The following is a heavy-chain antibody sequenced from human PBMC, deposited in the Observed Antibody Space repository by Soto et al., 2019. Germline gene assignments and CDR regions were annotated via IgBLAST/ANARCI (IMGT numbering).Heavy chain of an antibody. J-gene: IGHJ5*02. CDR1: GGSFSGYY. CDR2: INHSGST. CDR3: ARVGPYYDFWSGYYWWFDP. D-gene: IGHD3-3*01. V-gene: IGHV4-34*01. Sequence: PSETLSLTCAVYGGSFSGYYWSWIRQPPGKGLEWIGEINHSGSTNYNPSLKSRVTISVDTSKNQFSLKLSSVTAADTAVYYCARVGPYYDFWSGYYWWFDPWGQGTLVTVSS.